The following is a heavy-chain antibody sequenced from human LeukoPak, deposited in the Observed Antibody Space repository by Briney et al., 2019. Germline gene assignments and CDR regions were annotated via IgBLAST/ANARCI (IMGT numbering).Heavy chain of an antibody. V-gene: IGHV1-69*13. CDR2: IIPIFGTA. CDR1: GYTFTSYA. D-gene: IGHD2-15*01. J-gene: IGHJ6*02. CDR3: ARPQDIVVVVAATDYYGMDV. Sequence: GASVKVSCKASGYTFTSYAISWVRQAPGQGLEWMGGIIPIFGTANYAQKFQGRVTITADESTSTAYMELSSLRSEDTAVYYCARPQDIVVVVAATDYYGMDVWGQGTTVTVSS.